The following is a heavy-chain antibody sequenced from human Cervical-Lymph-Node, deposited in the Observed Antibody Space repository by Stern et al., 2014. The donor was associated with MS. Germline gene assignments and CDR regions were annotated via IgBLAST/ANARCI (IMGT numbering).Heavy chain of an antibody. CDR1: GGSISSGNYY. D-gene: IGHD3-9*01. V-gene: IGHV4-61*02. CDR2: ISSGGST. CDR3: ARGNYDVLTDNGGHGFDI. Sequence: QVQLQESGPGLVKPSQTLSLTCTVSGGSISSGNYYWSWIRQPAGEGLEWIGRISSGGSTQYNPSVKSRVTLSDDTSPNHSSLRLNSGTAADTAVYYCARGNYDVLTDNGGHGFDIWGQGTMVTVSS. J-gene: IGHJ3*02.